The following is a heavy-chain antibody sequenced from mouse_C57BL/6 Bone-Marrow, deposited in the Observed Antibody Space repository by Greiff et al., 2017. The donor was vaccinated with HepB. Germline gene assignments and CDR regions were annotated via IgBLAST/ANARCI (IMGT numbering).Heavy chain of an antibody. CDR3: ARSSTVVRAMYY. CDR1: GYTFTSYW. Sequence: QVQLQQPGAELVKPGASVKLSCKASGYTFTSYWMHWVKQRPGQGLEWIGMIHPNSGSTNYNEKFKSKATLTVDKSSSTAYMQLRSLTSEDSAVYYCARSSTVVRAMYYWGQRTSFTVSS. V-gene: IGHV1-64*01. D-gene: IGHD1-1*01. J-gene: IGHJ4*01. CDR2: IHPNSGST.